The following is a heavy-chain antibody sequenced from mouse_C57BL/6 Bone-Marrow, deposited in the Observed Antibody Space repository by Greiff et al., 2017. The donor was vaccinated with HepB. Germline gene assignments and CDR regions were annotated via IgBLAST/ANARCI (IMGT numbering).Heavy chain of an antibody. V-gene: IGHV14-1*01. D-gene: IGHD1-1*01. CDR3: TTRGLLRFLFDY. Sequence: VPLQQSGAELVRPGASVKLSCTASGFNIKDYYMHLVEQRPEQGLEWIGRIDPEDGDTEYAPKFQGKATMTADTSSNTAYLQLSSLTSEDTAVYYCTTRGLLRFLFDYWGQGTTLTVSS. CDR2: IDPEDGDT. CDR1: GFNIKDYY. J-gene: IGHJ2*01.